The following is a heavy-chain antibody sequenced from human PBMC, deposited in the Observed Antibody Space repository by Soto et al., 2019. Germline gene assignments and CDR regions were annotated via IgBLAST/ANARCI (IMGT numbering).Heavy chain of an antibody. J-gene: IGHJ6*02. V-gene: IGHV1-69*01. Sequence: QLQLVQSGAEVKKPGSSVKVSCKASGGTFSSYAISWVRQAPGQGLEWMGGSIPIFGTANYAQKFQGRVTITADESTSTAYMELSSLRSEDTAVYYCARVLLRGTASADYYYYGMDVWGQGTTVTVSS. CDR1: GGTFSSYA. CDR2: SIPIFGTA. D-gene: IGHD1-7*01. CDR3: ARVLLRGTASADYYYYGMDV.